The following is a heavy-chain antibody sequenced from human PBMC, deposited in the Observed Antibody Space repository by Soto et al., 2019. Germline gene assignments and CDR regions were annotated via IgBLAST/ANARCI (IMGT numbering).Heavy chain of an antibody. CDR3: AARSGYSYGYDYYYYYYMDV. Sequence: PSETLSLTCTVSGGSISSSSYYWGWIRQPPGKGLEWIGSIYYSGSTYYNPSLKSRVTISVDTSKNQFSLKLSSVTAADTAVYYCAARSGYSYGYDYYYYYYMDVWGKGTTVTVSS. D-gene: IGHD5-18*01. CDR2: IYYSGST. V-gene: IGHV4-39*01. J-gene: IGHJ6*03. CDR1: GGSISSSSYY.